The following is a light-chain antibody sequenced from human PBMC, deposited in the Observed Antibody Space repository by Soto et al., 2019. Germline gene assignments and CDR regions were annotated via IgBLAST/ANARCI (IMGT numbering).Light chain of an antibody. J-gene: IGLJ1*01. CDR2: EGS. Sequence: QAVLKHPACVYGSPGQSIPISCTGTISDVVRYNLVSWYQQHPGKAPKLMIYEGSKRPSGVSNRFSGSKYGNTASLTISGLQAEDEADYYCCSYAGSSTSYVFGTGTKVTVL. V-gene: IGLV2-23*01. CDR3: CSYAGSSTSYV. CDR1: ISDVVRYNL.